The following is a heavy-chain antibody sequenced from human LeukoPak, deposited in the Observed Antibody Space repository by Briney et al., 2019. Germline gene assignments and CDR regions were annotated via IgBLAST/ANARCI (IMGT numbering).Heavy chain of an antibody. V-gene: IGHV3-23*01. Sequence: GGSLRLSCAASGFTFTSYAMNWVRQAPGKGLEWVSRISDGTAGTYYADFVKGRFTISRDNSKNTLYLQMNSLRAEDTAVYYCARASGLRSFTLISWGLGTLVTVSS. CDR1: GFTFTSYA. D-gene: IGHD3-3*01. CDR2: ISDGTAGT. CDR3: ARASGLRSFTLIS. J-gene: IGHJ5*02.